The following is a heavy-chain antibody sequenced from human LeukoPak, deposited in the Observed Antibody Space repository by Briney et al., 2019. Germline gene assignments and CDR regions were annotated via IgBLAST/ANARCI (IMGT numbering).Heavy chain of an antibody. V-gene: IGHV3-30*02. J-gene: IGHJ4*02. CDR2: IWHDGSNK. CDR1: GFTFSNYA. D-gene: IGHD3-22*01. Sequence: GSLRLSCAASGFTFSNYAIHWVRQAPGKGLEWVAIIWHDGSNKYYADSVKGRFTISRDNSKNTLYLQMNSLRAEDTAVYYCAKDFHYYYDSSGSDYWGQGTLVTVSS. CDR3: AKDFHYYYDSSGSDY.